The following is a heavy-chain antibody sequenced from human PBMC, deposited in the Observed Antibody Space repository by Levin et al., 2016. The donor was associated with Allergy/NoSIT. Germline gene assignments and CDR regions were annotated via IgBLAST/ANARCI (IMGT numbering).Heavy chain of an antibody. CDR3: ARGGSVTALDY. V-gene: IGHV3-30-3*01. J-gene: IGHJ4*02. Sequence: WIRQPPGKGLEWVAVVSFDGSSKYYGDSVKGRFTISRDNSKNTLYLQMNSLRAEDTAVYYCARGGSVTALDYWGQGTLVTVSS. D-gene: IGHD4-17*01. CDR2: VSFDGSSK.